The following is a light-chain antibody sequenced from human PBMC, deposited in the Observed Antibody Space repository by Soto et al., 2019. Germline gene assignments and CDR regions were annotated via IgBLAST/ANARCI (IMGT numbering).Light chain of an antibody. CDR1: QSISSY. V-gene: IGKV1-39*01. Sequence: DVQMTQSPSSLSXSXGDRVTITCRASQSISSYLNWYQQKPGKAPKLLIYAASSLQSGVPSRFSGSGSGTDFTLTISSLQPEDFATYYCQQSYSTLWTFGQGTKVDIK. CDR2: AAS. J-gene: IGKJ1*01. CDR3: QQSYSTLWT.